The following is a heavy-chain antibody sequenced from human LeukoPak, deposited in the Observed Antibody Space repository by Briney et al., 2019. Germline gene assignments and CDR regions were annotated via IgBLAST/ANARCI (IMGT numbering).Heavy chain of an antibody. CDR2: IYYSGST. D-gene: IGHD6-13*01. J-gene: IGHJ4*02. V-gene: IGHV4-39*01. Sequence: PSETLSLTCTVSGGSISSSSYYWGWIRQPPGKGLEWIGSIYYSGSTYYNPSLKSRVTISVDTSKNQFSLKLSSVTAADTAVYYCARLSSSCYYFDYWGQGTLVTVSS. CDR3: ARLSSSCYYFDY. CDR1: GGSISSSSYY.